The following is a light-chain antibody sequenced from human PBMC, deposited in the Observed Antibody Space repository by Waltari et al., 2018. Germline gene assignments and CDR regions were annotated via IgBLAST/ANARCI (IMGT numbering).Light chain of an antibody. CDR1: HDISNY. V-gene: IGKV1-33*01. J-gene: IGKJ4*01. Sequence: DIQMTQSPSSLSASVGDRVTITCQASHDISNYLNWYQQKPGKAPKLLIYDASNLETGVPSRFSGSGSGTDFSLSISSLEPEDFAVYYCQQRHNWPLTFGGGTKVEIK. CDR2: DAS. CDR3: QQRHNWPLT.